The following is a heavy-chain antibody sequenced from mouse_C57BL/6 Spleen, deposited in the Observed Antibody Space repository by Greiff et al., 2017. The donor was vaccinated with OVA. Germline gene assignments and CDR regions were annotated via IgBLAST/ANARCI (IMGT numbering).Heavy chain of an antibody. CDR3: AREGEYDGYWYFDV. J-gene: IGHJ1*03. Sequence: VKLMESGAELAKPGASVKLSCKASGYTFTSYWMHWVKQRPGQGLEWIGYINPSSGYTKYNQKFTDKATLTAAKSSCTAYMQLSSLTYEDSAVYDCAREGEYDGYWYFDVWGTGTTVTVSS. V-gene: IGHV1-7*01. CDR1: GYTFTSYW. CDR2: INPSSGYT. D-gene: IGHD2-3*01.